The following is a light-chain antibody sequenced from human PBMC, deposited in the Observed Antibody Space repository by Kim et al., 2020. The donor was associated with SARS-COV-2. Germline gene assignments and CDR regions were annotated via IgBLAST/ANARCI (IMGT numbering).Light chain of an antibody. CDR3: QQYDYPPLT. CDR2: DAS. Sequence: ASVRDRVTITCQASQDINKFLNWYQQNPGKAPKLLIYDASNLETGVPSRFSGSGSGTDFALTISSLQPEDVGTYYCQQYDYPPLTFGGGTKVEIK. J-gene: IGKJ4*01. V-gene: IGKV1-33*01. CDR1: QDINKF.